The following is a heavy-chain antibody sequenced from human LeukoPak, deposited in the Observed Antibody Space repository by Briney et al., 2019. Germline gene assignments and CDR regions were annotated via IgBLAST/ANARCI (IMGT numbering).Heavy chain of an antibody. CDR3: ARVEEELQGNFDY. J-gene: IGHJ4*02. CDR1: GFTFSSYS. V-gene: IGHV3-48*01. D-gene: IGHD1-7*01. CDR2: ISSSSSTI. Sequence: GGSLRLSCAASGFTFSSYSMNWVRQAPGKGLEWVSYISSSSSTIYYADSVKGRFTISRDNAKNSLYLQMNSLRAEDTAVYYCARVEEELQGNFDYWGQGTLVTVSS.